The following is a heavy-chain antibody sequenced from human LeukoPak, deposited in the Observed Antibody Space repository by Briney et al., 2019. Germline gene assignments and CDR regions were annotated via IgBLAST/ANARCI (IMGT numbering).Heavy chain of an antibody. D-gene: IGHD1-26*01. Sequence: SGTLSLTCAVSGGSISSSNWWSWVRQPPGKGLEWIGEIYHSGSTYYNPSLKSRVTISVDRSKNQFSLKLSSVTAADTAVYYCARWYSGSYYANAFDIWGQGTMVTVSS. CDR2: IYHSGST. J-gene: IGHJ3*02. V-gene: IGHV4-4*02. CDR1: GGSISSSNW. CDR3: ARWYSGSYYANAFDI.